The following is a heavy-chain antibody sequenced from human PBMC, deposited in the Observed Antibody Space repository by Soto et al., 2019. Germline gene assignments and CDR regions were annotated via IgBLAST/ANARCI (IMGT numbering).Heavy chain of an antibody. D-gene: IGHD3-22*01. J-gene: IGHJ6*02. CDR2: IYYSGST. Sequence: KTSETLSLTCTVSGGSISSGDYYWSWIRQPPGKGLEWIGYIYYSGSTYYNPSLKSRVTISVDTSKNQFSLKLSSVTAADTAVYYCARGNHYYHNGMDVWGQGTTVTVSS. CDR3: ARGNHYYHNGMDV. V-gene: IGHV4-30-4*01. CDR1: GGSISSGDYY.